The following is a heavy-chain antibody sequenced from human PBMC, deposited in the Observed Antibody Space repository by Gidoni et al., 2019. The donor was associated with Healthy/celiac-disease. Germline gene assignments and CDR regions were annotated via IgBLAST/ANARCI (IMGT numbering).Heavy chain of an antibody. D-gene: IGHD3-22*01. V-gene: IGHV3-33*01. CDR3: ARDHDYYDSSGYHDGFDY. J-gene: IGHJ4*02. CDR2: IWYDGSNK. CDR1: GSTSSSYG. Sequence: QVQLLESGGGVVQPGRSLRLSCAASGSTSSSYGRHWVRQAPGKGLEWVAVIWYDGSNKYYADSVKGRFTISRDNSKNTLYLQMNSLRAEDTAVYYCARDHDYYDSSGYHDGFDYWGQGTLVTVSS.